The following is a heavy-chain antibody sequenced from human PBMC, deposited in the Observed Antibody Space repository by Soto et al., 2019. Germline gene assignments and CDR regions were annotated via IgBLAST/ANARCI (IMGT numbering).Heavy chain of an antibody. J-gene: IGHJ6*03. D-gene: IGHD3-3*01. CDR2: IYYSGSP. Sequence: QVQLQESGPGLVKPSQTLSLTCTVSGGSISSGGYYWSWIRQHPGKGLEWIGYIYYSGSPYYNPPLKSRVTISVDTSNNHFSLKLSSVTAADTAVYYCARGTIFGVVNYYYYYMDVWGKGTTVTVSS. CDR3: ARGTIFGVVNYYYYYMDV. CDR1: GGSISSGGYY. V-gene: IGHV4-31*03.